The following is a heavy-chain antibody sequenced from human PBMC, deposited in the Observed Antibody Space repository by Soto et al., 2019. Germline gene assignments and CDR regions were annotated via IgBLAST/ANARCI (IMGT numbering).Heavy chain of an antibody. CDR1: GGSISSSSYY. CDR3: ARQSAAGTDYFDY. J-gene: IGHJ4*02. D-gene: IGHD6-13*01. Sequence: QLQLQESGPGLVKPSETLSLTCTVSGGSISSSSYYWGWIRQPPGKGLEWIGSIYYSGSTYYTPSLKSRVTISVDTSKNQFSLKLSSVTAADTAVYYCARQSAAGTDYFDYWGQGTLVTVSS. V-gene: IGHV4-39*01. CDR2: IYYSGST.